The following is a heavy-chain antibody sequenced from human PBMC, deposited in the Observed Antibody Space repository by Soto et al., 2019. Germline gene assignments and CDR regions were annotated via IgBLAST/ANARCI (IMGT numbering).Heavy chain of an antibody. CDR1: GFTFSDYY. CDR2: IITSTTYT. Sequence: QVQLVESGGGLVKPGGSLRLSCAASGFTFSDYYMSWIRQAPGKGLEWVSYIITSTTYTKYADSVKGRFTISRDNPKNSLYLQMNSLRAEDTAVYFCASWTVRGINYWGQGTLVTVSS. V-gene: IGHV3-11*05. D-gene: IGHD3-10*01. J-gene: IGHJ4*02. CDR3: ASWTVRGINY.